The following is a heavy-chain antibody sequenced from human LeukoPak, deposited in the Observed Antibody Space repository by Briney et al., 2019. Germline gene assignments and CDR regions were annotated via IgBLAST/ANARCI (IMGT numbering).Heavy chain of an antibody. CDR1: GGSISSYY. CDR3: ARSAEEAGPVDFDL. Sequence: SETLSLTCTVSGGSISSYYWSWIRQPPGTGLEWIGYIYTSGSTNYNPSLKSRVTISVDTSKNQFSLKLSSVTAADTAVYYCARSAEEAGPVDFDLWGRGTLVTVSS. CDR2: IYTSGST. J-gene: IGHJ2*01. D-gene: IGHD6-19*01. V-gene: IGHV4-4*09.